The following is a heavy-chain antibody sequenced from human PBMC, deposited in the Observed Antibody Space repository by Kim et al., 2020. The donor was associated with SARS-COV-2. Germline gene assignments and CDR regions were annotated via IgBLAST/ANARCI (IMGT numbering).Heavy chain of an antibody. V-gene: IGHV3-30*07. CDR3: AREGPVEDIVVVPAAGLDY. J-gene: IGHJ4*02. Sequence: GRFTNSRDNSKNTLYLQMNSLRAEDTAVYYCAREGPVEDIVVVPAAGLDYWGQGTLVTVSS. D-gene: IGHD2-2*01.